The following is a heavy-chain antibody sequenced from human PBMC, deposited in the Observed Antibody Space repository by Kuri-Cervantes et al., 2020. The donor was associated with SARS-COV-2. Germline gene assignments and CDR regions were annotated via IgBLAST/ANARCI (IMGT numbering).Heavy chain of an antibody. CDR2: ISYDGSNK. V-gene: IGHV3-30*03. CDR1: GFTFSSYG. Sequence: GESLKISCAASGFTFSSYGMHWVRQAPGKGLEWVAVISYDGSNKYYADSVKGRFTISRDNSKSTLYLQMNSLRAEDTAVYYCARHGTVGSPGEVDYWGQGTLVTVSS. CDR3: ARHGTVGSPGEVDY. D-gene: IGHD4-23*01. J-gene: IGHJ4*02.